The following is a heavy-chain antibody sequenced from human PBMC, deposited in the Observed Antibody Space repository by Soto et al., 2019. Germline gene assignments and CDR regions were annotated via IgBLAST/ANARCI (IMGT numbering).Heavy chain of an antibody. Sequence: SDTLSLTCTVSGVYISSYYWTWIRHPPGKGLWWIGYIYYSVSTNYNPSLKSLVTIAVDTSKDQFSLKLSSVTAADTAVYYCAIDFGDSGSYKRGAPGYWGQGTLVTVPS. CDR3: AIDFGDSGSYKRGAPGY. CDR2: IYYSVST. CDR1: GVYISSYY. D-gene: IGHD3-10*01. V-gene: IGHV4-59*01. J-gene: IGHJ4*02.